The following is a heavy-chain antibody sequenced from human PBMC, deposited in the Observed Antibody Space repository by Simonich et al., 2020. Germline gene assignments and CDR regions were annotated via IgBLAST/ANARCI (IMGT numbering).Heavy chain of an antibody. CDR1: GYSFTSYW. CDR2: IYTGDSDT. D-gene: IGHD1-1*01. V-gene: IGHV5-51*01. CDR3: ARQLNDFDI. Sequence: EVQLVQSGAEVKKPGESLKISCKGPGYSFTSYWVGWVRQMPGKGLDGMGIIYTGDSDTRFSPSFQGQVTISADKSISTAYLQWSSLKASDTAMYYCARQLNDFDIWGQGTMVTVSS. J-gene: IGHJ3*02.